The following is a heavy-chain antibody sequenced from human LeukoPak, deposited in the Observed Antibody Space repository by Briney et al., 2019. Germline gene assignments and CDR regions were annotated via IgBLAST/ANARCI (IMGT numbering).Heavy chain of an antibody. CDR1: GYSISSGYY. D-gene: IGHD5-12*01. Sequence: PSETLSLTCTVSGYSISSGYYWGWIRQPPGKGLRWIGSIYHSGSTYYNPSLKSRVTISVDTSKNQFSLKLSSVTAADTAVYYCARVGGSPRTPTNFDYWGQGTLVTVSS. V-gene: IGHV4-38-2*02. J-gene: IGHJ4*02. CDR3: ARVGGSPRTPTNFDY. CDR2: IYHSGST.